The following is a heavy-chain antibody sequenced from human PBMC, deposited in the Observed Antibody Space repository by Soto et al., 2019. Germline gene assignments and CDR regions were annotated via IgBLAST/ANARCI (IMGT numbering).Heavy chain of an antibody. CDR1: GGSLSGYY. D-gene: IGHD1-26*01. CDR3: ARHHVRGRTIAGAAEF. Sequence: QVQLQQWGARLLKTSETMSLTCAVYGGSLSGYYWSWIRQPPGKALEWIGEINHDGNTNYNPSYKSRVAISVDTSKNQLVLIRTSVTAAATAMYFCARHHVRGRTIAGAAEFWCQGTLVTVSS. CDR2: INHDGNT. J-gene: IGHJ4*02. V-gene: IGHV4-34*01.